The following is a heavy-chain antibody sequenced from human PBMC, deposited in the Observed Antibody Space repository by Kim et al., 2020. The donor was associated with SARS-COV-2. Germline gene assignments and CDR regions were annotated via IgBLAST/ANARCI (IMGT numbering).Heavy chain of an antibody. CDR2: ISGSGGST. CDR3: AKDACSSTSCYSLWFDP. CDR1: GFTFSSYA. V-gene: IGHV3-23*01. Sequence: GGSLRLSCAASGFTFSSYAMSWVRQAPGKGLEWVSAISGSGGSTYYADSVKGRFTISRDNSKNTLYLQMNSLRAEDTAVYYCAKDACSSTSCYSLWFDPWGQGTLVTVSS. D-gene: IGHD2-2*01. J-gene: IGHJ5*02.